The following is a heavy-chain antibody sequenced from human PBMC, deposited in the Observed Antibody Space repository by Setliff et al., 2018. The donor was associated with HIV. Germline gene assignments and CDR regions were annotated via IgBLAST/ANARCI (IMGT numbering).Heavy chain of an antibody. CDR1: GDSISSGSYF. V-gene: IGHV4-61*09. D-gene: IGHD5-18*01. J-gene: IGHJ5*02. CDR3: ARGLRWLHLWNSYNWFDP. Sequence: KPSETLSLTCTVSGDSISSGSYFWSWVRQPAGKRLEWIGHIHTSGNTNYNPSLKSRVTISIDMSKNQFSLKLSSVTAADTAVYYCARGLRWLHLWNSYNWFDPWGQGTLVTVSS. CDR2: IHTSGNT.